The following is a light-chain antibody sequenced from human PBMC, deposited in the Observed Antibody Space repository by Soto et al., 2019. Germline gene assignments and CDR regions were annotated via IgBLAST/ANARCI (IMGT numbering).Light chain of an antibody. Sequence: DIQMTHSPSSLSASVGDRVIITCRASQTISSHLNWYQQKPGKAPNLLVYAASSLQSGVPSRFTGSGSGIDFTLTISSLQPEDFATYFCQQSYTTPITFGQGTRLEIK. CDR3: QQSYTTPIT. J-gene: IGKJ5*01. V-gene: IGKV1-39*01. CDR2: AAS. CDR1: QTISSH.